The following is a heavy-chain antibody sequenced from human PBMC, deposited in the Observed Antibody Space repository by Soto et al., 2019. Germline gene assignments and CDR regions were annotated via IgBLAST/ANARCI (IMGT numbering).Heavy chain of an antibody. CDR1: GFTFSSYS. CDR3: ATEGDIVVVPAAILSDAFDI. V-gene: IGHV3-21*01. CDR2: ISSSSSYI. Sequence: EVQLVESGGGLVKPGGSLRLSCAASGFTFSSYSMNWVRQAPGKGLEWVSSISSSSSYIYYADSVKGRFTISRDNATNSLYLQMNSLRAEDTAVYYCATEGDIVVVPAAILSDAFDIWGQGTMVTVSS. D-gene: IGHD2-2*02. J-gene: IGHJ3*02.